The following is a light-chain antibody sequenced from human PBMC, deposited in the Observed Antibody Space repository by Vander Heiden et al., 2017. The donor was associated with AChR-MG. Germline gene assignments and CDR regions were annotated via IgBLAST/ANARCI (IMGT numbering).Light chain of an antibody. CDR1: HSDVGAYYY. Sequence: QSALTQPASVSASPGQSITISCPGAHSDVGAYYYVSCYQPHPGKAPKLIIYEVTKRTSGVADRFSGSKSGTTASLTIAGLQAEDEADYFCCSYASSKTLIFGGGTKVTVL. CDR2: EVT. CDR3: CSYASSKTLI. J-gene: IGLJ2*01. V-gene: IGLV2-14*01.